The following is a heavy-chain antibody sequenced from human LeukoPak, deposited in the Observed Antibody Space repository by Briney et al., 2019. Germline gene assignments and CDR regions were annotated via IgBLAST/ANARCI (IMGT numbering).Heavy chain of an antibody. Sequence: ASVKVSCKASGYTFTSYYIHWVRQAPGQGLEWMGIINPSGGSTSYAQKFQGRVTMTRDTSTSTVYMELSSLRSEDTAVYYCARGAGDTYYDSSGYYSSDYWGQGALVTVSS. V-gene: IGHV1-46*01. D-gene: IGHD3-22*01. J-gene: IGHJ4*02. CDR2: INPSGGST. CDR3: ARGAGDTYYDSSGYYSSDY. CDR1: GYTFTSYY.